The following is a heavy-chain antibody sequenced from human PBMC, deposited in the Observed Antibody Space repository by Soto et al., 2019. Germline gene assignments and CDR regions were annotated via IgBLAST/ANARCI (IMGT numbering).Heavy chain of an antibody. V-gene: IGHV3-21*01. CDR3: AREQRISTGGDFDS. CDR1: GFTFSDYS. J-gene: IGHJ4*02. D-gene: IGHD3-16*01. CDR2: ISSSSSYI. Sequence: EVQLVESGGGLVKPGGSLRLSCAASGFTFSDYSMNWVRQAPGKGLEWVSSISSSSSYIYYADSVKGRFTVSRDNAKISLYLQMDRLRAEDTAIYYCAREQRISTGGDFDSWGQGTLVAVSS.